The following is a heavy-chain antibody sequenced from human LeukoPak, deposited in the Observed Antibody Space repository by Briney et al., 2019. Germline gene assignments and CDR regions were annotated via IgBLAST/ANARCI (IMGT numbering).Heavy chain of an antibody. V-gene: IGHV4-61*01. Sequence: SETLSLTCTVSGGSFSSGSYYWSWLRQPPGTGLEWVGYIYYSGSTNYNPSLKSRVTISVDTSKNQFVLKLISVTAADSDVYYCARDNPRYCSSTSCRIGDTYWFDPWGQGPLVTVSS. J-gene: IGHJ5*02. CDR1: GGSFSSGSYY. D-gene: IGHD2-2*01. CDR2: IYYSGST. CDR3: ARDNPRYCSSTSCRIGDTYWFDP.